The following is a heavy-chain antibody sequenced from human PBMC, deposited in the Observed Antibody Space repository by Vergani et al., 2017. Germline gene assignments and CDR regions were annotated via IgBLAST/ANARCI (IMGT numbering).Heavy chain of an antibody. CDR1: GGSISSGSYY. CDR2: IYTSGST. Sequence: QVQLQESGPGLVKPSQTLSLTCTVSGGSISSGSYYWSWIRQPAGKGLEWIGSIYTSGSTNYNPSLKSLVTISVDTSKNQFSLKLSSVTAADTAVYYCAEDRAVVRGRSPLYYYYGMDVWGQGTTVTVSS. V-gene: IGHV4-61*02. CDR3: AEDRAVVRGRSPLYYYYGMDV. J-gene: IGHJ6*02. D-gene: IGHD4-23*01.